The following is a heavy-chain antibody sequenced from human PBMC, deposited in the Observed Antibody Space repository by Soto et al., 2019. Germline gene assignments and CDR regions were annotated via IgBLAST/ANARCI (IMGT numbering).Heavy chain of an antibody. J-gene: IGHJ4*02. CDR3: ASMVAYFDY. Sequence: SETLSLTCAVYGGSFSGYYWSWIRQPPGKGLEWIGEINHNGRTNYNPSLKSRVTKSVDTSKNQFSLKLSSVTAADTAVYYCASMVAYFDYWGQGTLVTVSS. V-gene: IGHV4-34*01. CDR1: GGSFSGYY. CDR2: INHNGRT. D-gene: IGHD2-15*01.